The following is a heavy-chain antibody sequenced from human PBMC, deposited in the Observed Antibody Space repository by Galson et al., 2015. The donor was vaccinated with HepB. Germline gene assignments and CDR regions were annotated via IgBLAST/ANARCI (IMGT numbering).Heavy chain of an antibody. CDR3: ARDWGSSGWNNWFDP. J-gene: IGHJ5*02. CDR2: TYYRSKWYN. CDR1: GDSVSSNSAA. Sequence: CAISGDSVSSNSAAWNWIRQSPSRGLEWLGRTYYRSKWYNDYAVSVKSRITINPDTSKNQFSLQLNSVTPEDTAVYYCARDWGSSGWNNWFDPWGQGTLVTVSS. D-gene: IGHD6-19*01. V-gene: IGHV6-1*01.